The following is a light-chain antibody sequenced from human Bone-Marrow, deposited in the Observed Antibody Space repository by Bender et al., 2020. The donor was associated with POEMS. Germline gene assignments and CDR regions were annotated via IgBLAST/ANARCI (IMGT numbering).Light chain of an antibody. CDR1: SSDVGAYDH. V-gene: IGLV2-11*01. J-gene: IGLJ3*02. CDR2: EDN. Sequence: QSALTQPRSVSGSPGQSVTISCTGTSSDVGAYDHVSWYQQHPGKAPRLMIYEDNKRPSGVSDRFSGSKSGYTASLTVSGLQAEDEADYYCNSYTRSSTWVFGGGTKLTVL. CDR3: NSYTRSSTWV.